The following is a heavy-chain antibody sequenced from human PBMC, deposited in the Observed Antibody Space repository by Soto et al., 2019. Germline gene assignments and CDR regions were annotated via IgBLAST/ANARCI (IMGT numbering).Heavy chain of an antibody. V-gene: IGHV3-21*01. Sequence: GGSLRLSCAASGFTFSSYSMNWVRQAPGKGLEWVSSISSSSSYIYYADPVKGRFTISRDNAKNSLYLQMNSLRAEDTAVYYCARDPTTVTTEDVWGKGTTVTVSS. CDR3: ARDPTTVTTEDV. D-gene: IGHD4-17*01. J-gene: IGHJ6*04. CDR1: GFTFSSYS. CDR2: ISSSSSYI.